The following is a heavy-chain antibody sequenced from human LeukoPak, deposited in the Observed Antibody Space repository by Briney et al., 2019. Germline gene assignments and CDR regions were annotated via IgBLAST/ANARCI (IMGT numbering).Heavy chain of an antibody. V-gene: IGHV3-21*01. D-gene: IGHD5-24*01. CDR1: GFTFSSYS. CDR3: ARGGDGYLDY. J-gene: IGHJ4*02. Sequence: GGSLRLSCAASGFTFSSYSMHWVRQAPGKGLEWVSSISSSSSFIYYADSVKGRFTISRDNAKNSLYLQMNSLRAEDTAVYYCARGGDGYLDYWGQGTLVTVSS. CDR2: ISSSSSFI.